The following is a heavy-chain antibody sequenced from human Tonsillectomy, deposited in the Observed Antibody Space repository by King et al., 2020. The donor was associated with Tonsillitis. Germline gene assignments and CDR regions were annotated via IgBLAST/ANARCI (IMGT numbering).Heavy chain of an antibody. CDR2: IDPSDSYT. J-gene: IGHJ3*02. V-gene: IGHV5-10-1*03. CDR3: ARRGANFKPGYCSGGSCGFDI. D-gene: IGHD2-15*01. Sequence: VQLVESGAEVKKPGESLRISCKGSGYSFTSYWISWVRQMPGKGLEWMGRIDPSDSYTNYSPSFQGHVTISADKSISTAYLQWSSLKASDTAMYYCARRGANFKPGYCSGGSCGFDIWGQGTMVTVSS. CDR1: GYSFTSYW.